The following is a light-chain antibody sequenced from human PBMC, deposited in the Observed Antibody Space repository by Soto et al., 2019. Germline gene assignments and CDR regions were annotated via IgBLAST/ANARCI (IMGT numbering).Light chain of an antibody. Sequence: EFVLTQSPGTLSLSPGERATLSCRASQSVSSSYLAWYQQKPGQAPRLVIYGASSGATGIPDRISGSGSGTDFTLTISRLEPEDFAVYYCQQYGSSPRGTFGQGTKVEIK. CDR1: QSVSSSY. CDR3: QQYGSSPRGT. J-gene: IGKJ1*01. V-gene: IGKV3-20*01. CDR2: GAS.